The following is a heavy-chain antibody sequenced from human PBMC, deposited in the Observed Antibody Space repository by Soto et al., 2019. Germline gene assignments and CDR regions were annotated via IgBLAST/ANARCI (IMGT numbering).Heavy chain of an antibody. CDR1: GGTFSSYT. Sequence: ASVKVSCKASGGTFSSYTISWVRQAPGQGLEWMGRIIPILGIANYAQKFQGRVTITADKSTSTAYMELSSLRSEDTAVYYCARDPLQRNADDYWGQGTLVTVSS. J-gene: IGHJ4*02. CDR3: ARDPLQRNADDY. V-gene: IGHV1-69*04. CDR2: IIPILGIA.